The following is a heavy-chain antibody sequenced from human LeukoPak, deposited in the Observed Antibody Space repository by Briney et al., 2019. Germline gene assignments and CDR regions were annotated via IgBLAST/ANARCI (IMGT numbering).Heavy chain of an antibody. CDR1: GFSFSSYW. CDR3: ARDFRRGQYFDY. Sequence: GGSLRLSCAASGFSFSSYWMHWVRQAPGEGLVWVSHINSDGSNTNYADSVKGRFTISRDNAKNTLYLQMNSLRAEDTAVYYCARDFRRGQYFDYWGQGTLVTVSS. V-gene: IGHV3-74*01. CDR2: INSDGSNT. J-gene: IGHJ4*02. D-gene: IGHD3-10*01.